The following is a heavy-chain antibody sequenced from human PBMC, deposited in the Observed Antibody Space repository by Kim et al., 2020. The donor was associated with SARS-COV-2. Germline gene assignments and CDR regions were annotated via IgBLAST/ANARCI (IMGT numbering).Heavy chain of an antibody. CDR3: AREGDRGYSSSWIN. V-gene: IGHV3-7*01. D-gene: IGHD6-13*01. Sequence: LSLTCAASGFTFSSYWMSWVRQAPGKGLEWVANIKQDGSEKYYVDSVKGRFTISRDNAKNSLYLQMNSLRAEDTAVYYCAREGDRGYSSSWINWGQGTLVTVSS. CDR1: GFTFSSYW. CDR2: IKQDGSEK. J-gene: IGHJ4*02.